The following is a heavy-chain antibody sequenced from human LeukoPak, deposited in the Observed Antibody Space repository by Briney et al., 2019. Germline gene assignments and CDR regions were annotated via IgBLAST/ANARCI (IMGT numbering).Heavy chain of an antibody. CDR3: ARGFGWLEYYFDY. J-gene: IGHJ4*02. V-gene: IGHV1-69*06. CDR2: IIPIFGTA. Sequence: ASVKVSCKASGGTFSSYAISWVRQAPGQGLEWMGGIIPIFGTANYAQKFQGRVTITADKSTSTAYMELSRLRSDDTAVYHCARGFGWLEYYFDYWGQGTLVTVSS. D-gene: IGHD5-24*01. CDR1: GGTFSSYA.